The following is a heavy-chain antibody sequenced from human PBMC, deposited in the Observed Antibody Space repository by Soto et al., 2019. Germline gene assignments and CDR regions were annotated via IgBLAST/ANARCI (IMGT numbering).Heavy chain of an antibody. CDR1: GFTFSSYG. CDR2: IWYDGSNK. V-gene: IGHV3-33*01. CDR3: ASGGDIVATRDYFDY. J-gene: IGHJ4*02. Sequence: QVQLVESGGGVVQPGRSLRLSCAASGFTFSSYGMHWVRQAPGKGLEWVAVIWYDGSNKYYADSVKGRFTISRDNSKNTLDLQMNSLRAEDTAVYYCASGGDIVATRDYFDYWGQGTLVTVSS. D-gene: IGHD5-12*01.